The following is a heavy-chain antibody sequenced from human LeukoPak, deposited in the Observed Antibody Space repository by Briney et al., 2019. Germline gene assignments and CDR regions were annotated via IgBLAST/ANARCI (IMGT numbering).Heavy chain of an antibody. J-gene: IGHJ4*02. CDR3: ARPGSVGDSSGPLDY. D-gene: IGHD3-22*01. V-gene: IGHV5-51*01. CDR1: GYSFTSYW. CDR2: IYPGDSDT. Sequence: GESLKISCKGSGYSFTSYWIGWVRQMPGKGLEWMGIIYPGDSDTRHSPSFQGQVTISADKSISTAYLQWSSLKASDTAMYYCARPGSVGDSSGPLDYWGQGTLVTVSS.